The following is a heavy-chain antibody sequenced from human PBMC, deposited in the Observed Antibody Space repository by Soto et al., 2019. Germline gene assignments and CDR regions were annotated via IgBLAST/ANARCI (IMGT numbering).Heavy chain of an antibody. Sequence: GGSLRLSCAASGFTFSSYGMHWVRQAPGKGLEWVAVISYDGSNKYYADSVKGRFTISRDNSKNTLYLQMNSLRAEDTAVYYCAKDLTPYAGGPDAFDIWGQGTMVTVSS. CDR1: GFTFSSYG. V-gene: IGHV3-30*18. CDR3: AKDLTPYAGGPDAFDI. CDR2: ISYDGSNK. D-gene: IGHD2-8*02. J-gene: IGHJ3*02.